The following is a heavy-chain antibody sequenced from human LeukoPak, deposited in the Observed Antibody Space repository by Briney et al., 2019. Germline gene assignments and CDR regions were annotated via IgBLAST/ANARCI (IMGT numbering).Heavy chain of an antibody. Sequence: ASVKVSCKASGYTFTSYDINWVRQATGQGLEWMGWMNPNSGNTGYAQKFQGRVTVTRNTSISTAYMELSSLRSEDTAVYYCARGPRGEQWLVPYLGGYYYYYGMDVWGQGTTVTVSS. CDR1: GYTFTSYD. V-gene: IGHV1-8*01. CDR3: ARGPRGEQWLVPYLGGYYYYYGMDV. CDR2: MNPNSGNT. D-gene: IGHD6-19*01. J-gene: IGHJ6*02.